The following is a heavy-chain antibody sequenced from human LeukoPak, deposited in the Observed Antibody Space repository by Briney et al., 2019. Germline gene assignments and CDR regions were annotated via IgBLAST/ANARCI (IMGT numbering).Heavy chain of an antibody. CDR2: ISSSGSTI. CDR3: AREVVVTASPAHYYYYYGMDV. CDR1: GFTFSDYY. J-gene: IGHJ6*02. Sequence: PGGSLRLSCAASGFTFSDYYMSWIRQAPGKGLEWVSYISSSGSTIYYADSVKGRFTISRDNAKNSLYLQMNRLRAEDTAVYYCAREVVVTASPAHYYYYYGMDVWGQGTTVTVSS. D-gene: IGHD2-21*02. V-gene: IGHV3-11*01.